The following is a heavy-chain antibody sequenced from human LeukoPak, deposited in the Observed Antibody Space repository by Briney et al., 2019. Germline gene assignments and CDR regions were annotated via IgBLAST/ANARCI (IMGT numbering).Heavy chain of an antibody. Sequence: PGGSLRLSCAASGFTFSSYAMNWVRQAPGKGLEWVSAISGSGGSTYYADSVKGRFTISRDNSKNTLYLQMNSLRAEDTAVYYCGKGEEEYCVRPSCNAHMEVWAKGPRSPSP. CDR2: ISGSGGST. J-gene: IGHJ6*03. CDR1: GFTFSSYA. CDR3: GKGEEEYCVRPSCNAHMEV. V-gene: IGHV3-23*01. D-gene: IGHD2-2*01.